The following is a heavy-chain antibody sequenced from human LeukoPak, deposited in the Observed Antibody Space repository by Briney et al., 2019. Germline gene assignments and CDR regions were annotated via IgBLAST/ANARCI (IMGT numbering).Heavy chain of an antibody. V-gene: IGHV3-23*01. CDR2: INPNDDGRS. D-gene: IGHD2-15*01. J-gene: IGHJ4*02. Sequence: GGSLRLSFQASGFTFSNYAMSWIRQAPGKGLEWVSSINPNDDGRSFFANFVEGRSTISRADSRSAVYLQMNNLRAEDTAVYYCARSGVATCHYWGQGILVTVSS. CDR1: GFTFSNYA. CDR3: ARSGVATCHY.